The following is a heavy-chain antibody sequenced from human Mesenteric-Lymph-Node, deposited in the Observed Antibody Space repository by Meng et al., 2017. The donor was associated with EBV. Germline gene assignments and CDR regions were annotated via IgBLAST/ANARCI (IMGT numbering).Heavy chain of an antibody. CDR2: INHSGST. CDR3: ARGEYSDHDYPD. V-gene: IGHV4-34*01. CDR1: GWSFSSYY. Sequence: VQLTQWGAGLWNPSGPRSLTCGFSGWSFSSYYWNWLRQAPGKGPEWIGDINHSGSTNYNPSLKSRVTISLDTSNKQFYLHLRSVSAADTAVYYCARGEYSDHDYPDWGQGTLVTVSS. J-gene: IGHJ4*02. D-gene: IGHD5-12*01.